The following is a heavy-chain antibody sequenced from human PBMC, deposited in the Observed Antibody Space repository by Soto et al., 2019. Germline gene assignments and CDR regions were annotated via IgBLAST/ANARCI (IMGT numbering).Heavy chain of an antibody. V-gene: IGHV1-18*01. J-gene: IGHJ4*02. Sequence: GASVRGSCKASGYTFPSDGISWVRQAPGQGLEWMGWISAYNGNTNYAQKLQGRVTMTTDTSTSTAYMELRSLRSDDTAVYYCARVEQRVHYYFDYWGQGTLVTVSS. CDR1: GYTFPSDG. CDR2: ISAYNGNT. CDR3: ARVEQRVHYYFDY. D-gene: IGHD6-13*01.